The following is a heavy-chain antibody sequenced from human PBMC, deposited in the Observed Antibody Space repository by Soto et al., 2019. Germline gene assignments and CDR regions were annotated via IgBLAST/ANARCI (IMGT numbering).Heavy chain of an antibody. CDR3: TRRHSDY. CDR1: GVPFSGSA. CDR2: IRSKANSYAT. D-gene: IGHD3-3*02. V-gene: IGHV3-73*01. Sequence: GGSLRLSCAASGVPFSGSAMHWVRQASGKGLEWVGRIRSKANSYATAYAASVKGRFTISRDDSKNTAYLQMNSLKTEDTAVYYCTRRHSDYWGQGTLVTVSS. J-gene: IGHJ4*02.